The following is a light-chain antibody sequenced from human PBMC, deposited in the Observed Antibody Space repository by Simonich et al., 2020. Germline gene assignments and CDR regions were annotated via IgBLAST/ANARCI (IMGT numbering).Light chain of an antibody. Sequence: EIVMTQSPATLSVSPGERATLSCRASPSASSNLAWYQQKPGQAPRLLIYGEPTRATCIPARFRGSGSGTELTLTIRSMQSEDFAVYYCQQYNNWWTVGQGTKVEIK. V-gene: IGKV3-15*01. CDR3: QQYNNWWT. CDR2: GEP. J-gene: IGKJ1*01. CDR1: PSASSN.